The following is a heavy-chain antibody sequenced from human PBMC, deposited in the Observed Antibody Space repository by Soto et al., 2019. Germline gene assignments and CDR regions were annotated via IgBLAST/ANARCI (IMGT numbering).Heavy chain of an antibody. CDR2: IVVGSGNT. Sequence: SVKVSCKASGFTFTSSAVQWVRQARGQRLEWIGWIVVGSGNTNYAQKFQERVTITRDMSTSTAYMELSSLRSEDMAVYYCAADYSSSWDNYYGMDVWGQGTTVTVSS. J-gene: IGHJ6*02. D-gene: IGHD6-13*01. V-gene: IGHV1-58*01. CDR3: AADYSSSWDNYYGMDV. CDR1: GFTFTSSA.